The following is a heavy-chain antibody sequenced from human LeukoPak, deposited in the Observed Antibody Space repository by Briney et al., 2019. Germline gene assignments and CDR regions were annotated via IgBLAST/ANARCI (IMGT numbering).Heavy chain of an antibody. CDR1: GFTFSDYY. D-gene: IGHD6-19*01. V-gene: IGHV3-11*03. J-gene: IGHJ4*02. Sequence: GGSLRLSCAASGFTFSDYYMSWIRQAPGKGLEWVSYISSSSSYTNYADSVKGRFTISRDNAKNSLYLQMNSLRAEDTAVYYCARRPLAYSSGWEFDYWGQGTLVTVSS. CDR2: ISSSSSYT. CDR3: ARRPLAYSSGWEFDY.